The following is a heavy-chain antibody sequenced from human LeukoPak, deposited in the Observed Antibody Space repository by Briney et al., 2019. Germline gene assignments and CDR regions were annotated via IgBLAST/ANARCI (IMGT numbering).Heavy chain of an antibody. V-gene: IGHV3-48*01. CDR3: ARDLVAMFRGGTGMDV. J-gene: IGHJ6*02. D-gene: IGHD3-10*01. CDR2: ISSSSSTI. Sequence: PGGSLRLSCAASGFTFSSYSMNWVRQAPGKGLEWVSYISSSSSTIYYADSVKGRFTISRDNAKNSLYLQMNSLRAEDKAVYYCARDLVAMFRGGTGMDVRGQGTTFTVS. CDR1: GFTFSSYS.